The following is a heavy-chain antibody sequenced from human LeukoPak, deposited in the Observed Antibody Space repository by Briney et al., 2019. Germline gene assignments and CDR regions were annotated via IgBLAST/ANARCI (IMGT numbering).Heavy chain of an antibody. CDR1: GGSISSGGYS. J-gene: IGHJ2*01. CDR2: IYHSGST. Sequence: SETLSLTCAVSGGSISSGGYSWSWIRQPPGKGLEWLGYIYHSGSTYYNPSLKSRVTISVDRSKSQFSLKLSSVTAADTAVYYCARGSIAARPDWYFDLWGRGTLVTVSS. D-gene: IGHD6-6*01. V-gene: IGHV4-30-2*01. CDR3: ARGSIAARPDWYFDL.